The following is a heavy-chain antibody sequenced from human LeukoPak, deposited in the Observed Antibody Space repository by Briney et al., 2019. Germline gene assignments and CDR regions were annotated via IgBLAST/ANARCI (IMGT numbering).Heavy chain of an antibody. CDR3: ARDPRLGDSFDY. D-gene: IGHD3-10*01. CDR2: ISYDGSNK. CDR1: GFTFSSYA. Sequence: PGRSLRLSCAASGFTFSSYAMHWVRQAPGKGLEWVAVISYDGSNKYYADSVKGRFTISRDNSKNTLYLQMNSLRAEDTAVYYCARDPRLGDSFDYWGQGTLVTVSS. V-gene: IGHV3-30-3*01. J-gene: IGHJ4*02.